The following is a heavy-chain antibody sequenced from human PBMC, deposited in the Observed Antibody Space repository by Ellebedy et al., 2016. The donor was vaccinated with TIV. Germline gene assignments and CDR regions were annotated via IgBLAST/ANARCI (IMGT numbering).Heavy chain of an antibody. CDR1: GDSVSSNSAA. CDR2: TYYRSKWYN. D-gene: IGHD6-13*01. CDR3: AREPPSAAGYYYYMDV. V-gene: IGHV6-1*01. Sequence: SQTLSHTCXISGDSVSSNSAAWNWIRQSPSRGLEWLGRTYYRSKWYNDYAVSVKSRITINPDTSKNQFSLQLNSVTPEDTAVYYCAREPPSAAGYYYYMDVWGKGTTVTVSS. J-gene: IGHJ6*03.